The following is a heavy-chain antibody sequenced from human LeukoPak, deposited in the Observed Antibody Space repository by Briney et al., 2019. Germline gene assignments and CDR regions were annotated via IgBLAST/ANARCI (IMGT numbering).Heavy chain of an antibody. CDR2: IYTCGCT. V-gene: IGHV4-4*09. J-gene: IGHJ5*02. CDR3: ARHLGIDP. Sequence: PSETLSLTCTVSGGSLRSYYWSWLGQPAAKGLAGIGYIYTCGCTNYNPPLHSQVTISVDTSKNECSLKLSSVTAAETAVYCCARHLGIDPWAQGTLVTVSS. CDR1: GGSLRSYY.